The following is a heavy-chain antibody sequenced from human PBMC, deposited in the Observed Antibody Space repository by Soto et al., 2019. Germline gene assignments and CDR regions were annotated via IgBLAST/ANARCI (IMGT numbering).Heavy chain of an antibody. CDR3: ARLVGNSWLDS. J-gene: IGHJ5*01. CDR1: GDSVSTNSAT. V-gene: IGHV6-1*01. Sequence: LSQTLSLTCAISGDSVSTNSATWDWFRQSPSRGLEWLGRTYYRSRWFHDYAVSVKSRITISPDTSNNQLSLQLTSVTPDDTAVYYCARLVGNSWLDSWGQGTLVTVSS. D-gene: IGHD2-2*01. CDR2: TYYRSRWFH.